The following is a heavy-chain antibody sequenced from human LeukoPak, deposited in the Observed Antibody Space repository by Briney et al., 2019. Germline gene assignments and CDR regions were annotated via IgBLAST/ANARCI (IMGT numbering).Heavy chain of an antibody. V-gene: IGHV1-2*02. Sequence: ASVKVSCKASGYTFTGYYMHWVRKAHGPGLEWMGWINPNSAGTNYAQKFGGRVTMTRDTSISTAYMALSRLRSDDTAVYSCARDSSHSVWSHHIRSRGVEMATTWGQGTLVTVSS. CDR2: INPNSAGT. CDR3: ARDSSHSVWSHHIRSRGVEMATT. CDR1: GYTFTGYY. J-gene: IGHJ4*02. D-gene: IGHD5-24*01.